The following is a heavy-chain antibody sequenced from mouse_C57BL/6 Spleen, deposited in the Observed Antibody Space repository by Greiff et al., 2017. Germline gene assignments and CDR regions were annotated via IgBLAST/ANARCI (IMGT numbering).Heavy chain of an antibody. J-gene: IGHJ2*01. D-gene: IGHD3-2*02. V-gene: IGHV1-15*01. CDR1: GYTFTDYE. CDR3: TRPSSGSDD. Sequence: VQLQQSGAELVRPGASVTLSCKASGYTFTDYEMHWVKQTPVHGLEWIGAIDPETGGTAYNQKFKGRAILTADKSSSTAYMELRSLTSEDSAVXYCTRPSSGSDDWGQGTTLTVAA. CDR2: IDPETGGT.